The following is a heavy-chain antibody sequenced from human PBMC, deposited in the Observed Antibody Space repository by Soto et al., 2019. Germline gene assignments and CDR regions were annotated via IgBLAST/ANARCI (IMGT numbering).Heavy chain of an antibody. D-gene: IGHD2-21*02. CDR3: ARAYTGRLPRRGDYYYALDV. CDR2: IGAADDP. J-gene: IGHJ6*02. Sequence: QLVESGGGLTQAGGSLRLSCVGSGFFFNNYDMHWVRQVRGKGLECVSAIGAADDPYYSVSVNGRFIVSRDNAQKSLYLQMNTLRAADTAVYFCARAYTGRLPRRGDYYYALDVWGRGTTVTVSS. CDR1: GFFFNNYD. V-gene: IGHV3-13*05.